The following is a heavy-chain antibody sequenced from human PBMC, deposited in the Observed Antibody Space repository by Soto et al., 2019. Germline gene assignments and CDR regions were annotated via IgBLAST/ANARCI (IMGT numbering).Heavy chain of an antibody. J-gene: IGHJ4*02. CDR1: GYTFTTYY. D-gene: IGHD3-16*01. V-gene: IGHV1-46*01. CDR3: ASGGYTGNYIWGSLDY. CDR2: INPSGGTT. Sequence: ASVKVSCKASGYTFTTYYMHWVRQAPGQGLEWMGKINPSGGTTTYAQKFQGRVTMTRDTSTSTVYMELSSLRSEDTAVYYCASGGYTGNYIWGSLDYWGQGTPVTVSS.